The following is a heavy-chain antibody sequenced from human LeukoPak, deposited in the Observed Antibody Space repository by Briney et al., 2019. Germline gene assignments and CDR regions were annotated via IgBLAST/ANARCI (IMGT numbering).Heavy chain of an antibody. CDR3: ARTSRAYYYDSSGYYSYEYFQH. Sequence: SETLSLTCAVYGGSFSSYYWSWIRQPPGKGLEWIGEINHSGSTNYNPSLKSRVTISVDTSKNQFSLKLSSVTAADTAVYYCARTSRAYYYDSSGYYSYEYFQHWGQGTLVTVSS. J-gene: IGHJ1*01. CDR1: GGSFSSYY. CDR2: INHSGST. D-gene: IGHD3-22*01. V-gene: IGHV4-34*01.